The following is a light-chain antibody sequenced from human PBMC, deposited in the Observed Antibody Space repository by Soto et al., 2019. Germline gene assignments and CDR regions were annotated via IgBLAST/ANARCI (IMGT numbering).Light chain of an antibody. V-gene: IGLV2-23*01. CDR1: SSDVGGYNY. J-gene: IGLJ1*01. CDR2: EGS. CDR3: CSYVGATTYV. Sequence: QSVLTQPASVSGSPGQSITISCTGTSSDVGGYNYVSWYQQHPGKAPKLMIYEGSKRPSGVSNRFSGSKSGSTASLTISGLQAEDEADYYCCSYVGATTYVFGTGTKVTVL.